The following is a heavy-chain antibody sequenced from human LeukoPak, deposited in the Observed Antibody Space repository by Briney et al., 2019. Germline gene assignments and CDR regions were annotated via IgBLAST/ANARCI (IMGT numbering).Heavy chain of an antibody. CDR2: IKQDGSEK. CDR1: VYTFYRFR. J-gene: IGHJ2*01. CDR3: ARDGGIGSYFDL. D-gene: IGHD1-26*01. Sequence: GGSLRLSCAASVYTFYRFRMPGVRQAPGKGLEWVANIKQDGSEKYYVDSGKVRFTISRDNAKSSLYLQMNSLRVDDTAVYYCARDGGIGSYFDLWGRGNRVTVSS. V-gene: IGHV3-7*04.